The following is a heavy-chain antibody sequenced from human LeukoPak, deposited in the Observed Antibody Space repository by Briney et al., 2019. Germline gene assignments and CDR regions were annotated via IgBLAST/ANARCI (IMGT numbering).Heavy chain of an antibody. D-gene: IGHD1-26*01. CDR3: ASQLPGSF. CDR1: GFTFSSYS. Sequence: GGSLRLSCAASGFTFSSYSMNWVRQAPGKGLEWVSYISSSSSTIYYADSVKGRFTISRDNAKNSLYLQMNSLRAEDTAVYYCASQLPGSFWGQGTLVTVSS. J-gene: IGHJ4*02. V-gene: IGHV3-48*04. CDR2: ISSSSSTI.